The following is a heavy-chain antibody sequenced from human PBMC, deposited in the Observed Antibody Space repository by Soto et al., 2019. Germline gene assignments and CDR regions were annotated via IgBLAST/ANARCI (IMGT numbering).Heavy chain of an antibody. CDR1: GGSISSYY. Sequence: NPSETLSLTCTVSGGSISSYYWSWIRQPAGKGLEWIGRIYTSGSTNYNPSLKSRVTMSVDTSKNQFSLKLSSVTAADTAVYYCARWGDYGGNSKYYFDYWGQGTLVTVS. V-gene: IGHV4-4*07. J-gene: IGHJ4*02. CDR3: ARWGDYGGNSKYYFDY. CDR2: IYTSGST. D-gene: IGHD4-17*01.